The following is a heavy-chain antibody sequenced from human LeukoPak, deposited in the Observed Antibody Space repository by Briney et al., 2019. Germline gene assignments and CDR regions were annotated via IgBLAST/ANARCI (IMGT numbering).Heavy chain of an antibody. Sequence: SETLSLTCTVSGGSISSYYWSWIRQPPGKGLEWIGYIYYSGSTNYNPSLKSRVTISVDTSKNQFSLKLSSVTAADTAVYYCARSQSNDYYDSSIDYWGQGTLVTVSS. D-gene: IGHD3-22*01. J-gene: IGHJ4*02. CDR1: GGSISSYY. CDR2: IYYSGST. V-gene: IGHV4-59*01. CDR3: ARSQSNDYYDSSIDY.